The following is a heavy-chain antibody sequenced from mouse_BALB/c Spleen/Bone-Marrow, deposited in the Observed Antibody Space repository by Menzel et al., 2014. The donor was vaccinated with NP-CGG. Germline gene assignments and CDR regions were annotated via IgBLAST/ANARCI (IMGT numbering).Heavy chain of an antibody. J-gene: IGHJ2*01. CDR1: GFTFTDYY. CDR2: IRNKAYGYTT. Sequence: EVKLVESGGSLVQPGGSLRLSCATSGFTFTDYYMNWVRQPPGKALEWLAFIRNKAYGYTTEYSASVKGRFTISRDNSQNILYLQMNTLRAEDSATYYCARDMGGLLFDSWGQGTTLSVSS. V-gene: IGHV7-3*02. CDR3: ARDMGGLLFDS. D-gene: IGHD1-1*01.